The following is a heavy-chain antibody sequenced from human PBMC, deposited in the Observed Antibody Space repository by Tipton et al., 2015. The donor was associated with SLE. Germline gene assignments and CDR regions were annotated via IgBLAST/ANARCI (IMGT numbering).Heavy chain of an antibody. Sequence: LRLSCTVSGGSISSYYWSWIRQPPGKGLEWIGGIYYSGGTYYNPSLKSRVTISVDTSKNQFSLKLSSVTAADTAVYYRARVVEDIVLEGAFDIWGQGTMVTVSS. D-gene: IGHD2-8*01. CDR3: ARVVEDIVLEGAFDI. V-gene: IGHV4-59*01. J-gene: IGHJ3*02. CDR2: IYYSGGT. CDR1: GGSISSYY.